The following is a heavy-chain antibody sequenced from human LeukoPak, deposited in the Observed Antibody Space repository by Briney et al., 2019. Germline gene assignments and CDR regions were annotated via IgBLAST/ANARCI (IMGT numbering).Heavy chain of an antibody. V-gene: IGHV4-59*01. Sequence: PSETLSLTCTVSGGSISSYYWSWIRQPPGKGLEWIGYIYYSGSTNYNPSLKSRVTISVDTSKNQFSLKLSSVTAADTAVYYCARLTVVPAAIGAWGQGTLVTVSS. CDR1: GGSISSYY. J-gene: IGHJ1*01. D-gene: IGHD2-2*02. CDR2: IYYSGST. CDR3: ARLTVVPAAIGA.